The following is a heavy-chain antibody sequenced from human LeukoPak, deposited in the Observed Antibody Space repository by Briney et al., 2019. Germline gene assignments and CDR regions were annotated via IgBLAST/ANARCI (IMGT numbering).Heavy chain of an antibody. V-gene: IGHV4-34*01. D-gene: IGHD4-17*01. J-gene: IGHJ3*02. CDR1: GGSFSGYY. CDR3: ARGFSPEMTTVTLTDAFDI. CDR2: INHSGST. Sequence: SETLSLTCAVYGGSFSGYYWSWIRQPPGKGLEWIGEINHSGSTNYNPSLKSRVTISVDTSKNQFSLKLSSVTAADTAVYYCARGFSPEMTTVTLTDAFDIWGQGTMVTVSS.